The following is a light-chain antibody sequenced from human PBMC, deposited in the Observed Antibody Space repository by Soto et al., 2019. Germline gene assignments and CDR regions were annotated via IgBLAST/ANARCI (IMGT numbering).Light chain of an antibody. CDR3: MKALQAPIN. CDR1: QILLHSNGYNY. J-gene: IGKJ5*01. CDR2: LGS. V-gene: IGKV2-28*01. Sequence: IVITHSPLSLPVTPVDPASISFMSSQILLHSNGYNYLDWYLQKPGQSPQLLIYLGSNRASGVPDRFSGSGSGTDFTLSISTVEAGDVGVYYCMKALQAPINFGQGTRLEIK.